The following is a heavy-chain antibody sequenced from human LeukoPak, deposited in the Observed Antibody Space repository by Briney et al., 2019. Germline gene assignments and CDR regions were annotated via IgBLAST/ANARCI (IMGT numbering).Heavy chain of an antibody. J-gene: IGHJ4*02. V-gene: IGHV1-69*10. CDR2: VIPILGTP. D-gene: IGHD3-16*01. CDR1: GYTFTSYG. CDR3: ARVERGGVLVV. Sequence: SVKVSCKASGYTFTSYGITWVRQAPGQGLEWMGGVIPILGTPNYAQKFQGRVTITADKSTTTVSIDLRSLRSDDTAVYYCARVERGGVLVVWGPGTLVIVSS.